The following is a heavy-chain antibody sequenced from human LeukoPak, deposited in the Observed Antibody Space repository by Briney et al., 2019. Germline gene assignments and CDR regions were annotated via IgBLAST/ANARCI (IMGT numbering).Heavy chain of an antibody. D-gene: IGHD6-13*01. CDR2: ISYDGSNK. V-gene: IGHV3-30*18. CDR3: AKVGDSWDFDY. J-gene: IGHJ4*02. CDR1: GFTFSSYA. Sequence: GRSLRLSCAASGFTFSSYAMHWVRQAPGKGLEWVALISYDGSNKYYADSVKGRFTISRDNSKNTLFLQMNGLRGEDTAIYYCAKVGDSWDFDYWGQGTLVTVSS.